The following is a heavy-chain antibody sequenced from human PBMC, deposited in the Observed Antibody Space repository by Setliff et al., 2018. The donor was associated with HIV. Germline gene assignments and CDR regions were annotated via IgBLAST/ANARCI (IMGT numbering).Heavy chain of an antibody. CDR2: IYYSGST. V-gene: IGHV4-59*11. Sequence: SETLSLTCTVSGGSISSHYWSWIRQPPGKGLEWIGSIYYSGSTNYNPSLKSRVTISVDTSKNQFSLKLSSVTAADTAVYYCARGGVGATNLDYWGQGTLVTVSS. J-gene: IGHJ4*02. CDR1: GGSISSHY. CDR3: ARGGVGATNLDY. D-gene: IGHD1-26*01.